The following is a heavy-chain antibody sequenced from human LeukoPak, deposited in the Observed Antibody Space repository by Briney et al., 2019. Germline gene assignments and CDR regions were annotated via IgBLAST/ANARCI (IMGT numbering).Heavy chain of an antibody. D-gene: IGHD6-19*01. CDR3: ARVDSSGRHNYYGMDV. V-gene: IGHV4-34*01. J-gene: IGHJ6*02. Sequence: PSETLSLTCAVYGGSFSGYYWSWIRQPPGKGLEWIGEINHSGSTNYNPSLKSRVTISVDTSKNQFSLKLSSVTAADTAVYYCARVDSSGRHNYYGMDVWGQGTTVTVSS. CDR1: GGSFSGYY. CDR2: INHSGST.